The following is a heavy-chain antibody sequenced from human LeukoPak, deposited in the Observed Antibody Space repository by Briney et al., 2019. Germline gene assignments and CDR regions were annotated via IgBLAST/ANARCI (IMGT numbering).Heavy chain of an antibody. Sequence: SETPSLTCAVYGGSFSGYYWSWIRQPPGKGLEWIGEINHSGSTNYNPSLKSRVTISVDTSKNQFSLKLSSVTAADTAVYYCARGHHYYDSSGYVNFDYWGQGTLVTVSS. J-gene: IGHJ4*02. CDR1: GGSFSGYY. D-gene: IGHD3-22*01. CDR2: INHSGST. CDR3: ARGHHYYDSSGYVNFDY. V-gene: IGHV4-34*01.